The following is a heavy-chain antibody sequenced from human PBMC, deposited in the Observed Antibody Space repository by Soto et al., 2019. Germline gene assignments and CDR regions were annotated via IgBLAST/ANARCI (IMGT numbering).Heavy chain of an antibody. CDR3: AKDPHGYSSSWYFDY. CDR2: ISPYNGNT. CDR1: GYPFTHYG. Sequence: ASVKVSCKSSGYPFTHYGITWVRQAPGQGLEWMGWISPYNGNTNYGQTLQGRVTLTTDTSTSTVYMELRSLRSDDTAVYYCAKDPHGYSSSWYFDYWGQGTLVTVSS. V-gene: IGHV1-18*01. J-gene: IGHJ4*02. D-gene: IGHD6-13*01.